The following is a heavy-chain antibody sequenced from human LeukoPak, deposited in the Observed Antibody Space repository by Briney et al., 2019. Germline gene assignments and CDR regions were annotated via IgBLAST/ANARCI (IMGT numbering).Heavy chain of an antibody. D-gene: IGHD7-27*01. CDR1: GGSISTYY. V-gene: IGHV4-59*08. Sequence: SETLSLTCTVSGGSISTYYWSWLRQPPGKGLEWIGYISYSGSTNYNTSLKTLKSRVTMSVDMSKNQLSLKVNAVTAADTAVYYCARLQGRGDNYLDFWGQGALVTVSS. CDR2: ISYSGST. CDR3: ARLQGRGDNYLDF. J-gene: IGHJ4*02.